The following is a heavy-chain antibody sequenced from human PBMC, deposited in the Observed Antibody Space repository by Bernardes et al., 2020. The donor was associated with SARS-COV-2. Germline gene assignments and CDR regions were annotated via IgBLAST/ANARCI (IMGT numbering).Heavy chain of an antibody. CDR2: IKEDGSEK. J-gene: IGHJ6*02. CDR1: GFTFSRYW. Sequence: GGTLRLSCAASGFTFSRYWMTWVRQAPGKGLEWVANIKEDGSEKYYVDSVKGRFTISRDNAKNSLYLQMNRLRAEDTAVYYCARDPVVPPGYSYYGMDVWGQGTMVTVSS. D-gene: IGHD2-2*01. V-gene: IGHV3-7*03. CDR3: ARDPVVPPGYSYYGMDV.